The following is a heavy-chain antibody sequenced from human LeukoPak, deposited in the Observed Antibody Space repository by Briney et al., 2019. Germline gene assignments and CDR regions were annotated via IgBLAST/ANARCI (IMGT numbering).Heavy chain of an antibody. CDR2: ISSSGSTI. J-gene: IGHJ4*02. Sequence: PGRSLRLSCAASGFTFSSYGMHWVRQAPGKGLEWVSYISSSGSTIYYADSVKGRFIISRDNSKNTLYLQMNSLRAEDTAVYYCAKDGRGGAARPRPPGKVDYWGQGTLVTVSS. CDR3: AKDGRGGAARPRPPGKVDY. CDR1: GFTFSSYG. D-gene: IGHD6-6*01. V-gene: IGHV3-48*01.